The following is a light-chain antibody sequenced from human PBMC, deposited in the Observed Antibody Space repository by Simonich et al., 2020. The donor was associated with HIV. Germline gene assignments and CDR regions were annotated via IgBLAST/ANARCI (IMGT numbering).Light chain of an antibody. V-gene: IGKV3-20*01. CDR1: QSVSSN. Sequence: EIVMTQSPATLSVSPGERATLSCRASQSVSSNLAWYQQNPGQAPRLLIYGASTRATGIPDRFSGSGSGTDFTLTISRLEPEDFAVYYCQQYGSSPLTFGGGTKVEIK. CDR3: QQYGSSPLT. CDR2: GAS. J-gene: IGKJ4*01.